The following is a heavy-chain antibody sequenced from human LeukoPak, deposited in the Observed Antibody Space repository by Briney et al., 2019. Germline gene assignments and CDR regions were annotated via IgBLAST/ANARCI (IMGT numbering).Heavy chain of an antibody. J-gene: IGHJ5*02. CDR3: AREPWFDP. Sequence: LEWMGWINPNSGGTNYAQKFQGRVTMTRDTSISTAYMELSRLRSDDTAVYYCAREPWFDPWGQGTLVTVSS. V-gene: IGHV1-2*02. CDR2: INPNSGGT.